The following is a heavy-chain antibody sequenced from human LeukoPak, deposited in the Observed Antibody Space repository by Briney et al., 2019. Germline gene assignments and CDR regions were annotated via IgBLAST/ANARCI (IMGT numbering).Heavy chain of an antibody. CDR3: AREFGELLSAHLDY. D-gene: IGHD3-10*01. CDR2: ISGSGGTT. Sequence: PGGSLRLTCAASGFTFSSYAMNWVRQAPGKGLEWVSAISGSGGTTYYADSVKGRFTISRDNAKNSLYLQMNSLRDEDTAVYYCAREFGELLSAHLDYWGQGTLVTVSS. J-gene: IGHJ4*02. V-gene: IGHV3-23*01. CDR1: GFTFSSYA.